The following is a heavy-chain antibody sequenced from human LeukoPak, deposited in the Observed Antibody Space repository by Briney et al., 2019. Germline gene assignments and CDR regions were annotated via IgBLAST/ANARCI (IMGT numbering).Heavy chain of an antibody. CDR1: GGSISSYY. CDR3: ARLNFDYYDSSLVFDY. J-gene: IGHJ4*02. Sequence: SETLSLTCTVSGGSISSYYWSWIRQPPGKGLEWIGYIYYSGSTNYNPSLKSRVTISVDTPKNQFSLKLSSVTAADTAVYYCARLNFDYYDSSLVFDYWGQGTLVTVSS. CDR2: IYYSGST. D-gene: IGHD3-22*01. V-gene: IGHV4-59*08.